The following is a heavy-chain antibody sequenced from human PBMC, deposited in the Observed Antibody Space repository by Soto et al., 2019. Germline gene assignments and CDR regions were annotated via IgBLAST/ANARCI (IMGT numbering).Heavy chain of an antibody. CDR2: INAGNGNA. D-gene: IGHD3-22*01. J-gene: IGHJ4*02. CDR1: GYTFSNYA. Sequence: ASVKVSCKASGYTFSNYAIHWVRQAPGQRLEWMGWINAGNGNAKYSQNFQGRVTFIRDTSASTAYMEMSSLRSEDTAVYYCARGYYYDSSGYRGPFDYWGQGTLVTVSS. CDR3: ARGYYYDSSGYRGPFDY. V-gene: IGHV1-3*01.